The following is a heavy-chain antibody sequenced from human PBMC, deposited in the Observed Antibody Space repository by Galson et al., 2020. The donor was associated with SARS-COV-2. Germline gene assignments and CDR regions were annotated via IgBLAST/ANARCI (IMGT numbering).Heavy chain of an antibody. J-gene: IGHJ4*02. CDR1: GGAITSSRYY. CDR3: ARHGLRGQWLGQGFYEFDY. Sequence: ASETLSLTCTVTGGAITSSRYYWGWIRRPPGKGLEWIGSIYYSGSTYYNPSLRSRVTLTADTSKNQFSLKLSSVTAADSAVYFCARHGLRGQWLGQGFYEFDYWGQGTVVSVSA. CDR2: IYYSGST. D-gene: IGHD6-19*01. V-gene: IGHV4-39*01.